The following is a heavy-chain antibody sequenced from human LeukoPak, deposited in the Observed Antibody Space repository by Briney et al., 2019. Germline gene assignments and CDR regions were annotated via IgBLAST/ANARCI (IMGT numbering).Heavy chain of an antibody. D-gene: IGHD3-10*01. CDR1: GGSTSSSTDY. Sequence: SGTLSDTRVVPGGSTSSSTDYWGWIRQPPGKGLEWIGSIYYSGSIYYNPSLKSRVTISVDTSKNQFSLKLSSVTAADTAVYYCARRWYGSGNGLLLWGQGTTVTVSS. CDR2: IYYSGSI. CDR3: ARRWYGSGNGLLL. J-gene: IGHJ6*01. V-gene: IGHV4-39*01.